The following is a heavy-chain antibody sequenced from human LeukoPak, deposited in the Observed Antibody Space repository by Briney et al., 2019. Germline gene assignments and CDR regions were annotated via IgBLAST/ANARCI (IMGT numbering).Heavy chain of an antibody. CDR2: IYSGGST. J-gene: IGHJ6*02. D-gene: IGHD2-15*01. CDR3: ATLGYCSGGSCPNYYYGMDV. V-gene: IGHV3-66*01. Sequence: GGSLRLSCAASGFTVSSNYMSWVRQAPGKGLEWVSVIYSGGSTYYADSVKGRFTISRDNSKNTLYLQMNSLRAEDTAVYYCATLGYCSGGSCPNYYYGMDVWGQGTTVTVSS. CDR1: GFTVSSNY.